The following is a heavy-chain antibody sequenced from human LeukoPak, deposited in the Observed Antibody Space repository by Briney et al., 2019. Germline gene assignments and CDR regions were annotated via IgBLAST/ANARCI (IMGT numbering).Heavy chain of an antibody. CDR1: GGSISSYY. Sequence: SETLSLTCTVSGGSISSYYWSWIRQPPGKGLEWIGYIYYTGSTNYNPSLKSRVTISVDTSKNQFSLKLSSVTAADTAVYYCARDGGSGWISWFDPWGQGTLVTVSS. J-gene: IGHJ5*02. CDR3: ARDGGSGWISWFDP. CDR2: IYYTGST. D-gene: IGHD6-19*01. V-gene: IGHV4-59*01.